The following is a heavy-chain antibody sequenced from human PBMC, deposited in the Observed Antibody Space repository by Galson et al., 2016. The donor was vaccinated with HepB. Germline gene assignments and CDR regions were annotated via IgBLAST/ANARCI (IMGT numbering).Heavy chain of an antibody. J-gene: IGHJ5*02. CDR1: GGSISSGISY. D-gene: IGHD2/OR15-2a*01. CDR2: IYTSGST. CDR3: ARDLSP. Sequence: TLSLTCTVSGGSISSGISYWSWIRQPAGKGLEWIGRIYTSGSTFYNTSLKRRVTMSIDTSKNQFSLKLSAVTAADTAVYYCARDLSPWGQGTRVTVSS. V-gene: IGHV4-61*02.